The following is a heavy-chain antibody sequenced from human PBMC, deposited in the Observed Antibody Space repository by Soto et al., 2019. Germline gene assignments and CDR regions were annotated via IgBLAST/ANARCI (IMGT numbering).Heavy chain of an antibody. J-gene: IGHJ5*01. CDR1: GFTFNNHW. CDR3: AREFIVVLGSIRWFDS. CDR2: ISPDGSRT. D-gene: IGHD3-16*02. Sequence: EVQLVESGGGLVQPGGSLRLSCAASGFTFNNHWMHWLRQGPGEGLVWVSRISPDGSRTHYADSVKGRFTISRDNVENTLYVQMDSLRAEDTATYYCAREFIVVLGSIRWFDSWGQGTLVTVSS. V-gene: IGHV3-74*01.